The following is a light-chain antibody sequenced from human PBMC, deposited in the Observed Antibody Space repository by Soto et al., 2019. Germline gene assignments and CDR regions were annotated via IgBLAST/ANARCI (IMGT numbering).Light chain of an antibody. Sequence: EIVMTQYPLSLSVTPGEPAPISCRSSQSLLHTSGDHYLDWYLQRPGQSPQLLIYLCSKRASGVSDRVSGSGSGTRFTLRISRVEAEDVGFYYGMQAQQIRRTFGQGTKVEVK. CDR3: MQAQQIRRT. CDR1: QSLLHTSGDHY. J-gene: IGKJ1*01. CDR2: LCS. V-gene: IGKV2-28*01.